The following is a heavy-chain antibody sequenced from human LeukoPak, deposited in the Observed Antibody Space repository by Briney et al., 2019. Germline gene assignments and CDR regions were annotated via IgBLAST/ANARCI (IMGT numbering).Heavy chain of an antibody. CDR1: GFTISNYN. J-gene: IGHJ4*02. CDR2: ISTSGII. D-gene: IGHD3-10*01. CDR3: ARDDPNWDPSSYYFDS. V-gene: IGHV3-69-1*01. Sequence: GGSLRLSCAASGFTISNYNMDWVRQAPGKGLEWISYISTSGIIYYADSVRGRSTISRDNAENSLYLQMNSLRDEDTAVYYCARDDPNWDPSSYYFDSWGQGVLVTVSS.